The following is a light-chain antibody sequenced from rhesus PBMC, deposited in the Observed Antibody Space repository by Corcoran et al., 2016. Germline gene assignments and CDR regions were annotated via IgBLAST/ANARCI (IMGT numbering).Light chain of an antibody. Sequence: EIVLTQSPATLSLSPGERVTLSCRASQSVSSNLAWYEQKPGQAPRLLIYHASNRATGIPDRLSGRRSGTDFTLTISSLEPEDVGVYYCQQYNNWLTFGGGTKVELK. CDR1: QSVSSN. V-gene: IGKV3-35*01. J-gene: IGKJ4*01. CDR3: QQYNNWLT. CDR2: HAS.